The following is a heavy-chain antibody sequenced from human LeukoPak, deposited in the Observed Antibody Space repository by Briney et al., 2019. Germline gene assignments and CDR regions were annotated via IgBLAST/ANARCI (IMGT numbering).Heavy chain of an antibody. CDR2: MYYRGST. CDR1: GGSISSSSHY. J-gene: IGHJ4*02. Sequence: SETLPLTCTVSGGSISSSSHYWGWIRQPPGKGLEWIGSMYYRGSTYHNPSFKSRVTISVDTSKNQFSLKLSSVTAADTAVYYCATTTIRLGYWGQGTLVTVSS. V-gene: IGHV4-39*07. D-gene: IGHD1-26*01. CDR3: ATTTIRLGY.